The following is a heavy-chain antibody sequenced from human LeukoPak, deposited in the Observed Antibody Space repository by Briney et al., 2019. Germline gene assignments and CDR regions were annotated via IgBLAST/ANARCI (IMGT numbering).Heavy chain of an antibody. CDR3: VQTTGWPGFDY. D-gene: IGHD1-1*01. J-gene: IGHJ4*02. CDR1: GVSISRFY. CDR2: IYSGVPT. Sequence: SETLSLTCTTSGVSISRFYWSWVRQPPGKGLEWIGNIYSGVPTYFNPSLKSRVIISVDTSKNQFSLNLTSVTAADTTMYYCVQTTGWPGFDYWGQGILVTVSS. V-gene: IGHV4-4*09.